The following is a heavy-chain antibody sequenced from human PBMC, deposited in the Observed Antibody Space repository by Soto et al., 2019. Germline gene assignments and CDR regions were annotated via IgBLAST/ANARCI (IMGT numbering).Heavy chain of an antibody. Sequence: SETLSLTCTVSGGSISSSSQYWGWIRQPPGRGLEWIGSIYYSGSTNYNPSLKSRVTISVDTSKNQFSLKLSSVTAADTAVYYCARRDFANWFDPWGQGTLVTVSS. CDR2: IYYSGST. V-gene: IGHV4-39*07. CDR3: ARRDFANWFDP. CDR1: GGSISSSSQY. J-gene: IGHJ5*02. D-gene: IGHD3-3*01.